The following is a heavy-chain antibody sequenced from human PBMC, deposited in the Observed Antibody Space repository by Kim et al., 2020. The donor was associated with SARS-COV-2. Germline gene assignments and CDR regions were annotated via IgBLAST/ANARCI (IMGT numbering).Heavy chain of an antibody. J-gene: IGHJ5*02. CDR1: GFTFSSYA. CDR2: ISYDGSNK. D-gene: IGHD2-21*02. Sequence: GGSLRLSCAASGFTFSSYAMHWVRQAPGKGLEWVAVISYDGSNKYYADSVKGRFTISRDNSKNTLYLQMNSLRAEDTAVYYCASCGGDCSTWGNWFDPWGQGTLVTVSS. CDR3: ASCGGDCSTWGNWFDP. V-gene: IGHV3-30-3*01.